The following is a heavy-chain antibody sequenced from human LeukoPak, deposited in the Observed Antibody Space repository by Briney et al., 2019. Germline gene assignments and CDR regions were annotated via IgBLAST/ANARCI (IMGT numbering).Heavy chain of an antibody. CDR2: IHHRGGT. V-gene: IGHV4-4*02. CDR3: TTNGWYCLDH. J-gene: IGHJ1*01. D-gene: IGHD6-19*01. Sequence: SGTLSLTCAVSGGSISSDNWWSWVRQPPGKRLEWIGEIHHRGGTNYNPSLQSRVTISVDKSNNHFSLRLTSVTAADTAVYYCTTNGWYCLDHWGQGALVTVSS. CDR1: GGSISSDNW.